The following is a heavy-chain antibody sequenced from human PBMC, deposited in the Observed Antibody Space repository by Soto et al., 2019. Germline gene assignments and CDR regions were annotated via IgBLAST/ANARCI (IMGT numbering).Heavy chain of an antibody. V-gene: IGHV1-69*06. D-gene: IGHD3-22*01. CDR3: ARGLSYYFDFDGGNDAFDI. J-gene: IGHJ3*02. CDR1: GDTFNFYA. CDR2: ITPIFETT. Sequence: QVQLVQSGAEVKKPGSSVKISCKDSGDTFNFYAFYWLRQAPGQGFDWMGGITPIFETTFYSQHFETRVTNTADKTTITAYMELSGLRSEDTAIYYCARGLSYYFDFDGGNDAFDIWGQGTTVIVSS.